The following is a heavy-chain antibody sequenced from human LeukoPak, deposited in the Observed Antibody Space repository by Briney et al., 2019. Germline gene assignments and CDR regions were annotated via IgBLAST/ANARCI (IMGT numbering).Heavy chain of an antibody. CDR3: AKDIALYSGTYYAFDV. V-gene: IGHV3-33*06. CDR1: GFTFSTYG. Sequence: GGSLRLSCAASGFTFSTYGMHWVRQAPGKGLEWVAVIWSDGGNKYYADSVKGRFTISRDNSKNTLYLQMNSLRAEDTAVYYCAKDIALYSGTYYAFDVWCQGTMVTVSS. D-gene: IGHD1-26*01. CDR2: IWSDGGNK. J-gene: IGHJ3*01.